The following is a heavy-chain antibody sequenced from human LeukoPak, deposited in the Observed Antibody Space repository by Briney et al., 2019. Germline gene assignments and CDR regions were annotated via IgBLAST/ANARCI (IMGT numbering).Heavy chain of an antibody. V-gene: IGHV1-18*01. CDR3: AGLRFLEWLDDNYGPFDY. CDR2: ISTYNGDT. CDR1: GYTFTSYG. D-gene: IGHD3-3*01. Sequence: GASVKVSCKASGYTFTSYGISWVRQAPGQGLEWMGWISTYNGDTNYAQKLQGRVTMTTDTSTNTAYMELSSLRSEDTAVYYCAGLRFLEWLDDNYGPFDYWGQGTLVTVSS. J-gene: IGHJ4*02.